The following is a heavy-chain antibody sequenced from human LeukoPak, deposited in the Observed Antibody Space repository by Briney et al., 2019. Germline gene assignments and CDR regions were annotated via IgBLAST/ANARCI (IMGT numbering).Heavy chain of an antibody. CDR3: ARRRRATITGTTYFDY. J-gene: IGHJ4*02. CDR2: IYPGDSDT. Sequence: GESLKISCKGSGYSFTSYWIGWVRQMPGKGLEWMGIIYPGDSDTRYSPSFQGQVTISADKSISTAYLQWSSLKASDTAMYYCARRRRATITGTTYFDYWGQGTLVTVSS. V-gene: IGHV5-51*01. CDR1: GYSFTSYW. D-gene: IGHD1-7*01.